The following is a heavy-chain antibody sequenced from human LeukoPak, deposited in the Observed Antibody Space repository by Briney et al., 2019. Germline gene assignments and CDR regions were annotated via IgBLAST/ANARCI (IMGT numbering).Heavy chain of an antibody. D-gene: IGHD6-6*01. CDR3: AKRGGSLSFDY. CDR1: GFTFSSYA. V-gene: IGHV3-30*04. CDR2: ISYDGSNK. Sequence: PGRSLRLSCAASGFTFSSYAMHWVRQAPGKGLEWVAVISYDGSNKYYADSVKGRFTISRDNSKNTLYLQMNSLRAEDTAVYYCAKRGGSLSFDYWGQGTLVTVSS. J-gene: IGHJ4*02.